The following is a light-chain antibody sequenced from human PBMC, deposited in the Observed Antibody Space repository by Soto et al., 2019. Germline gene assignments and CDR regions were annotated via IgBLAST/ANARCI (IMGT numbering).Light chain of an antibody. Sequence: DIQMTQSPSSLSASVGDRVTITCRASQTISTYLHWFQQEPGKAPKLLIYGASSLQSGVPSRFSVRGSGPQITLTISSLQPEDFATYYCQQTSTTPQTFGGGTKVEIK. CDR3: QQTSTTPQT. CDR1: QTISTY. J-gene: IGKJ4*01. CDR2: GAS. V-gene: IGKV1-39*01.